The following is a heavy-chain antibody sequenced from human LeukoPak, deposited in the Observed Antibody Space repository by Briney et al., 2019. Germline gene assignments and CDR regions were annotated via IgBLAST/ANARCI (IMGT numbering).Heavy chain of an antibody. CDR1: GFTFSSYS. J-gene: IGHJ4*02. CDR2: ISSSSSYI. Sequence: PGGSLRLSCAASGFTFSSYSMNWVRQAPGKGLEWVSSISSSSSYIYYADSVKGRFTISRDNAKNSLYLQMSSLRAEDTAVYYCARDRDYYDSSGYFTSPFDYWGQGTLVTVSS. CDR3: ARDRDYYDSSGYFTSPFDY. D-gene: IGHD3-22*01. V-gene: IGHV3-21*01.